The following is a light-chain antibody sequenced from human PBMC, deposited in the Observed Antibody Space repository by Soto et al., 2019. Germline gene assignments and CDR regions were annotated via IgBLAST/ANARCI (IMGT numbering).Light chain of an antibody. CDR1: QGMSTY. Sequence: DIQLTQSPSFLSASVGDTVTITCRASQGMSTYLAWYQQKPGKVPKLLIRSASTLHSGVPPRFSGGGSGTEFTLTISTLQPDDSGIYYCQQLNGYQLSFGGGTIVEIK. CDR2: SAS. J-gene: IGKJ4*01. CDR3: QQLNGYQLS. V-gene: IGKV1-9*01.